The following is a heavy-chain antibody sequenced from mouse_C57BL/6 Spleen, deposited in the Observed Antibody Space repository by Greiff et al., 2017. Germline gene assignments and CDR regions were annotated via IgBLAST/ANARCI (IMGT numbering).Heavy chain of an antibody. D-gene: IGHD1-1*01. V-gene: IGHV1-39*01. CDR1: GYSFTDYN. CDR3: AKSTTGGADWYFDV. Sequence: VQLKQSGPELVKPGASVKISCKASGYSFTDYNMNWVKQSNGKSLEWIGVINPNYGTTSYNQKFKGKATLTVDQSSSTAYMQLNSLTSEDSAVYYGAKSTTGGADWYFDVWGKGTPVTVSA. CDR2: INPNYGTT. J-gene: IGHJ1*03.